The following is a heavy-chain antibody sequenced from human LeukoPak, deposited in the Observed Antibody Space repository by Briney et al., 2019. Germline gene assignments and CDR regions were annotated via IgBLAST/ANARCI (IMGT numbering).Heavy chain of an antibody. J-gene: IGHJ5*02. D-gene: IGHD3-10*01. CDR1: GGSVSSGSYY. CDR2: IYYSGSA. CDR3: ARGFGDWGLSWFDP. Sequence: SETLSLTGTVSGGSVSSGSYYWSWIRQPPGKGLEWNGYIYYSGSAKYNPSLKSRVTISVDTSKNQFSLKLTSVTAADTAVYYCARGFGDWGLSWFDPWGQGTLVTVSS. V-gene: IGHV4-61*01.